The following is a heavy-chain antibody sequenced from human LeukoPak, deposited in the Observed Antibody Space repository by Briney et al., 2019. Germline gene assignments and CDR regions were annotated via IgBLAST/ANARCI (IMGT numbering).Heavy chain of an antibody. CDR1: GFTFSSYS. CDR3: AREKDHSSSIGMN. V-gene: IGHV3-21*01. J-gene: IGHJ4*02. CDR2: ISSSSSYI. D-gene: IGHD6-6*01. Sequence: PGGSLRLSCAASGFTFSSYSMNWVRRAPGKGLEWVSSISSSSSYIYYADSVKGRFTISRDNAKNSLYLQMNSLRAEDTAVYYCAREKDHSSSIGMNWGQGTLVTVSS.